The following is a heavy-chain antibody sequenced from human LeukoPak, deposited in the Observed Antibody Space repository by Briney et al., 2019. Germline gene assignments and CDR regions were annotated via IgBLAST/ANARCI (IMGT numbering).Heavy chain of an antibody. J-gene: IGHJ4*02. CDR3: ARHLNTPMVKAHFDY. V-gene: IGHV4-59*08. CDR1: GGAISSDY. CDR2: IYHSGTT. D-gene: IGHD5-18*01. Sequence: SQTLSLSCTVSGGAISSDYWTWIRRPPGPGLEWIGYIYHSGTTNYNPSLKSRVTISIDTSENQFSLKLSSVTAADTAVYYCARHLNTPMVKAHFDYWGQGTLITVSS.